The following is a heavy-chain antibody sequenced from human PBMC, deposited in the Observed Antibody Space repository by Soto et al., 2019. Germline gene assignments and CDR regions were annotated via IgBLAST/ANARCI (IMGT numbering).Heavy chain of an antibody. D-gene: IGHD6-6*01. CDR2: INHSGST. J-gene: IGHJ6*01. CDR3: ARSMYSTSAHLYYGMYV. V-gene: IGHV4-34*01. CDR1: GGSFSGYY. Sequence: PSETLSLTCAVYGGSFSGYYWSWIRQPPGKGLEWIGEINHSGSTNYNPSLKSRVTISVDTSKNQFSLKLNSVTAADTAVYYCARSMYSTSAHLYYGMYVRGQVNTVNVSS.